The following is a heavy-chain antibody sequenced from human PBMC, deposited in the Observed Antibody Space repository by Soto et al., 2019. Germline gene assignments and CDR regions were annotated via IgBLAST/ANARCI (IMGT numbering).Heavy chain of an antibody. CDR1: GFTFSSYS. V-gene: IGHV3-21*01. CDR2: ISSSSSYI. D-gene: IGHD6-13*01. Sequence: EVQLVESGGGLVKPGGSLRLSCAASGFTFSSYSMNWVRQAPGKGLEWVSSISSSSSYIYYADSVKGRFTISRDNAKNSLYLQMNSLRAEDTAVYYCASQRQLDGMDVWGQGTTVTVSS. J-gene: IGHJ6*02. CDR3: ASQRQLDGMDV.